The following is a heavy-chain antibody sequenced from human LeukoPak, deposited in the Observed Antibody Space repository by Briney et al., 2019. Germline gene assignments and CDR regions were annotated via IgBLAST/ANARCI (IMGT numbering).Heavy chain of an antibody. CDR3: ARETRLRWTDY. V-gene: IGHV3-30*02. CDR1: GFPFRSYA. D-gene: IGHD5-24*01. CDR2: IRYDGSYK. J-gene: IGHJ4*02. Sequence: GGSLRLSCAASGFPFRSYAMHWVRQAPGKGPEWVAFIRYDGSYKYYADSVKGRFTISRDNSKNTLYLQMNSLRAEDTAVYYCARETRLRWTDYWGQGTLVTVSS.